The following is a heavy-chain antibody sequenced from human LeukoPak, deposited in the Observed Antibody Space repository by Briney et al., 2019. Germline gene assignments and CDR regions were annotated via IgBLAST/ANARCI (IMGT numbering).Heavy chain of an antibody. Sequence: GGSLRLSCTASGFTFGDHAMSWVRQAPGKGLEWVGFIRSKAYRGTTEYAASVKGRFTISRDDSKSIAYLQMNSPKTEDTAVYYCTRGPIPPWLHNGMDVWGQGTTVIVSS. D-gene: IGHD5-18*01. CDR3: TRGPIPPWLHNGMDV. CDR2: IRSKAYRGTT. CDR1: GFTFGDHA. V-gene: IGHV3-49*04. J-gene: IGHJ6*02.